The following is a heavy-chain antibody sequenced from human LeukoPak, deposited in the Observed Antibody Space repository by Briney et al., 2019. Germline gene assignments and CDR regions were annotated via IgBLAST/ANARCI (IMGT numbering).Heavy chain of an antibody. CDR2: IYYSGST. J-gene: IGHJ6*02. CDR3: ARAPSHNYYYYYGMDV. V-gene: IGHV4-31*03. D-gene: IGHD1-14*01. Sequence: PSETLSLTCTVSGGSISSGGYYWSWIRQHPGKGLEWIGYIYYSGSTYYNPSLKSRVTISVGTSKNQFSLKLSSVTAADTAVYYCARAPSHNYYYYYGMDVWGQGTTVTVSS. CDR1: GGSISSGGYY.